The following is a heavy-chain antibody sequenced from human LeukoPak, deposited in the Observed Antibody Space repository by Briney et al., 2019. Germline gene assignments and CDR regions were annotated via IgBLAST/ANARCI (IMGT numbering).Heavy chain of an antibody. Sequence: SETLSLTCTVSGGSISSYYWSWIRQPPGKGLEWIGYIYYSGSTNYNPSLKSRVTISVDTSKNQLSLKLSSVTAADTAVYYCAAGGGFDAFDIWGQGTMVTVSS. CDR1: GGSISSYY. V-gene: IGHV4-59*01. J-gene: IGHJ3*02. CDR2: IYYSGST. D-gene: IGHD2-15*01. CDR3: AAGGGFDAFDI.